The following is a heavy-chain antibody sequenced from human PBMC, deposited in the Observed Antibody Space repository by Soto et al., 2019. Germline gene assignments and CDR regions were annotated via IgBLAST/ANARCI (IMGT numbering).Heavy chain of an antibody. D-gene: IGHD2-15*01. CDR1: EYTFTNYD. V-gene: IGHV1-8*01. CDR3: SLGYCSGGSCSHYYYYDMGV. J-gene: IGHJ6*02. CDR2: MNPNSGNT. Sequence: QVQLVQSGAEVKKPGASVKVSCKASEYTFTNYDINWVRQATGQGLEWMGWMNPNSGNTAYAQKFQGRVTMTRDTSIRTAYMELSSLRSEDTAVYYCSLGYCSGGSCSHYYYYDMGVWGQGTTVTVSS.